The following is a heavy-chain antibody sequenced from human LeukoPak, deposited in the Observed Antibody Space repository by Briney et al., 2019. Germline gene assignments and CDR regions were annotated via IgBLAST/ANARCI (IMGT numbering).Heavy chain of an antibody. CDR3: ARASHYYDSSAYHYYFDY. V-gene: IGHV1-3*01. D-gene: IGHD3-22*01. J-gene: IGHJ4*02. CDR2: INVANGNT. Sequence: ASVKVSCKASGYTFTSSAMHWVRQAPGQGLEWMGWINVANGNTKYSQKFQGRVTITRDTSARTAYMDLSSLRSEDTAVYFCARASHYYDSSAYHYYFDYWGQGTLVTVSS. CDR1: GYTFTSSA.